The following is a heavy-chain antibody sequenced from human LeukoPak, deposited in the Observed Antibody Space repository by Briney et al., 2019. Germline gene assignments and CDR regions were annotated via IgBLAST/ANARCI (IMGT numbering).Heavy chain of an antibody. CDR3: ARMSPRLRRLTVTTSKGFDY. Sequence: GSLRLSCAASGFTFSSYGMHWVRQPPGKGLEWIGEINHSGSTNYIPSLKSRVTISIDTSKNQFSLKLSSVTAADTAVYYCARMSPRLRRLTVTTSKGFDYWGQGTLVTVSS. V-gene: IGHV4-34*01. CDR2: INHSGST. J-gene: IGHJ4*02. CDR1: GFTFSSYG. D-gene: IGHD4-17*01.